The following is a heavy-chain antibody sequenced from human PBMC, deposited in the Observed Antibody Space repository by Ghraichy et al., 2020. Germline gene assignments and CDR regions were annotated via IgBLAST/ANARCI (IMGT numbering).Heavy chain of an antibody. J-gene: IGHJ4*02. CDR2: ISGSGGST. CDR1: GFTFSSYA. Sequence: GGSLRLSCVASGFTFSSYAMSWVRQAPGKRLEWVSAISGSGGSTYYADSVKGRFTISRDNSKNTLYLQMNSLRAEDTAVYYCAKDIAVAGTEVDYWGQGTLITVSS. V-gene: IGHV3-23*01. CDR3: AKDIAVAGTEVDY. D-gene: IGHD6-19*01.